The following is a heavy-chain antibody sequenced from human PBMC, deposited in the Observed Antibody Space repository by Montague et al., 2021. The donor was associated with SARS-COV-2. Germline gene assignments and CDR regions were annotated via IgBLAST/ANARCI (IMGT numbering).Heavy chain of an antibody. Sequence: CAISGDSVSSNSAAWNWIRQSPSRGLEWLGRTYYRSKWYNDYAVXVKSRITINPDTSKNQSSLQLNSVTPGDTAVYYCALSLSYGYYYYGMDVWGQGTTVTVSS. CDR1: GDSVSSNSAA. J-gene: IGHJ6*02. CDR2: TYYRSKWYN. V-gene: IGHV6-1*01. D-gene: IGHD3-16*01. CDR3: ALSLSYGYYYYGMDV.